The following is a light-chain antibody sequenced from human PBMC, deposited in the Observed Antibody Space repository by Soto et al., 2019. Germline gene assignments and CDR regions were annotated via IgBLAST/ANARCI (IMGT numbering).Light chain of an antibody. CDR3: QQYNNWPWT. V-gene: IGKV3-15*01. J-gene: IGKJ1*01. CDR2: RTS. Sequence: EIVMTQSPATLSVSPGERATLSCRASQSISSNLAWYQQKPGQAPRLLMFRTSSRATGFPARFSGSGSGTEFNLTISSLQSEDFGVYYCQQYNNWPWTVGQGTKVDIK. CDR1: QSISSN.